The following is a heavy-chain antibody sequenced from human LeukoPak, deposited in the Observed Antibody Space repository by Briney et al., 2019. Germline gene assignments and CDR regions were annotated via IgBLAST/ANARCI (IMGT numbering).Heavy chain of an antibody. V-gene: IGHV3-30*02. D-gene: IGHD4-17*01. CDR3: ARERDYGDYYFDY. Sequence: GGSLRLSCAASGFTFSSFGMHWVRQAPGKGLEWMSFIRYDGSKKYYADSVKGRFTISRDNSKNTLYLQMNSLRAEDTAVYYCARERDYGDYYFDYWGQGTLVTVSS. J-gene: IGHJ4*02. CDR2: IRYDGSKK. CDR1: GFTFSSFG.